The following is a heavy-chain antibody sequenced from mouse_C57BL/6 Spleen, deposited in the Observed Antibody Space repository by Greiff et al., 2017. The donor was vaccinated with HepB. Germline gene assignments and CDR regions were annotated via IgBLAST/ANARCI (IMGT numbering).Heavy chain of an antibody. Sequence: LQQSGPGLVKPSQSLSLTCSVTGYSITSGYYWNWIRQFPGNKLEWMGYISYDGSNNYNPSLKNRISITRDTSKNQFFLKLNSVTTEDTATYYCARQVYYDYDVGDYYFDYWGQGTTLTVSS. CDR3: ARQVYYDYDVGDYYFDY. V-gene: IGHV3-6*01. D-gene: IGHD2-4*01. CDR1: GYSITSGYY. CDR2: ISYDGSN. J-gene: IGHJ2*01.